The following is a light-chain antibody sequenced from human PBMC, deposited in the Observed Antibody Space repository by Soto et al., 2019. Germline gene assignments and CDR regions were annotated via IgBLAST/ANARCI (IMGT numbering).Light chain of an antibody. V-gene: IGLV6-57*03. CDR2: EDN. CDR3: QSYDSSNSWV. CDR1: SGSIASNY. J-gene: IGLJ3*02. Sequence: NFMLTQLHSVSESPGKTVTISCTRSSGSIASNYVQWYQQRPGSAPTTVIYEDNQRPSGVPDRFSGSIDSSSNSASLTISGLKTEDEADYYCQSYDSSNSWVFGGGTQLTVL.